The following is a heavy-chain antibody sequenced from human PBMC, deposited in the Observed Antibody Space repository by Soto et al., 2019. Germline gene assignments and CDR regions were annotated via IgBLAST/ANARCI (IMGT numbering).Heavy chain of an antibody. J-gene: IGHJ4*02. CDR3: AKDKVPVVVTAPFDY. CDR2: ISGSGGST. CDR1: GFTFSSYA. D-gene: IGHD2-21*02. Sequence: GGSLRLSCAASGFTFSSYAMSWVRQAPGKGLEWVSAISGSGGSTYYADSVKGRFTVSRDKSKNTLYLQVNSLRAEDTAVYYCAKDKVPVVVTAPFDYWGQGTLVTVSS. V-gene: IGHV3-23*01.